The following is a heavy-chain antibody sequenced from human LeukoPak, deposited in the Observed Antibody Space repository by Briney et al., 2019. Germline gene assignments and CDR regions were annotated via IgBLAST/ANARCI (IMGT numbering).Heavy chain of an antibody. D-gene: IGHD2-15*01. J-gene: IGHJ4*02. CDR2: ISYDGSNK. V-gene: IGHV3-30-3*01. CDR1: GFTFSSYA. Sequence: GGSLRLSCAASGFTFSSYAMRWVRQAPGKGLEWVAVISYDGSNKYYADSVKGRFTISRDNSKNTLYLQMNSLRAEDTAVYYCAREYCSGGSCYSDYWGQGTLVTVSS. CDR3: AREYCSGGSCYSDY.